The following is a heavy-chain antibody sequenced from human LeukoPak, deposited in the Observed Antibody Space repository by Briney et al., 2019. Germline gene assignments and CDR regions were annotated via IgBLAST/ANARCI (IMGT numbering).Heavy chain of an antibody. Sequence: PGGSLRLSCAASGFTFSSYAMSWVRQAPGKGLEWVSAISGSGGSTYYADSVKGRFTISRDNSKNTLYLQMNSLGAEDTAVYYCAKLLNSGRQLETSGSYDHWGQGTLVTVSS. CDR2: ISGSGGST. CDR1: GFTFSSYA. CDR3: AKLLNSGRQLETSGSYDH. J-gene: IGHJ4*02. D-gene: IGHD1-26*01. V-gene: IGHV3-23*01.